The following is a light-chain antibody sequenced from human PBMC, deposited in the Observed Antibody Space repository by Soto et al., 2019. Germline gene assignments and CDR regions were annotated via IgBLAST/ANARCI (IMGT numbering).Light chain of an antibody. Sequence: QSALTQPASVSGSPGQSITISCTGTSSDVGGYKYVSWYQQHPGKAPKLMIYEVGNRPSGVSNRFSGSKSGNTASLTISGLQAEDEADYYCNLYTTSSLWVFGGGTKLTVL. J-gene: IGLJ3*02. CDR1: SSDVGGYKY. CDR2: EVG. V-gene: IGLV2-14*01. CDR3: NLYTTSSLWV.